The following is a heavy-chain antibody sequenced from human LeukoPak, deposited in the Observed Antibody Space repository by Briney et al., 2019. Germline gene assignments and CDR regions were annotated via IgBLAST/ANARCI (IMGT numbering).Heavy chain of an antibody. D-gene: IGHD3-22*01. CDR2: MYLSGTT. CDR1: GDSINSLDL. Sequence: SETLSLTCTVSGDSINSLDLWSWVRQPPGKGLEWIGEMYLSGTTRSNPSVKSRVTISIDKSKNQFFLNLSSVTAADTAVYYCAGLVGRYSSGLYYYYFDYWGQGTLVTVSS. CDR3: AGLVGRYSSGLYYYYFDY. V-gene: IGHV4-4*02. J-gene: IGHJ4*02.